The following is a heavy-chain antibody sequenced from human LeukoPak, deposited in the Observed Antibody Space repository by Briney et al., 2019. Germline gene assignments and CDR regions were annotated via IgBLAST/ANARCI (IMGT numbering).Heavy chain of an antibody. CDR2: IRYDGSNK. CDR1: GFTFSSYG. CDR3: AKVLIPAAAFDI. J-gene: IGHJ3*02. V-gene: IGHV3-30*02. D-gene: IGHD2-2*01. Sequence: GGSLRLSCAASGFTFSSYGMHWVRQAPGKGLEWVAFIRYDGSNKYYADSVKGRFTISRDNSKNTLYLQMNSLRAEDTAVYYCAKVLIPAAAFDIWGQGTMVTVSS.